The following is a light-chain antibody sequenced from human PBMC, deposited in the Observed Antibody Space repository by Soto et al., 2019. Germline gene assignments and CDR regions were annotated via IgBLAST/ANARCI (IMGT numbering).Light chain of an antibody. J-gene: IGKJ4*01. Sequence: DIPMTQSPSSLSASVGDRVTITCRASQSISSYLTWYQQKPGKAPKLLIYATSSLQSRVPSRFNGSGSRTDFTLTISSLQPEDFATYYCQQSYSTLVTFGGGTKVEIK. CDR1: QSISSY. V-gene: IGKV1-39*01. CDR3: QQSYSTLVT. CDR2: ATS.